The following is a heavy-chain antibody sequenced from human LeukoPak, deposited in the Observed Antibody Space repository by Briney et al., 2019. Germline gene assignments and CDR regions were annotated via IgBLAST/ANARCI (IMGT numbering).Heavy chain of an antibody. CDR1: GYTFTSYA. CDR3: ARGVLLWFGESPYYFDY. CDR2: INAGNGNT. V-gene: IGHV1-3*01. Sequence: ASVKVSCKASGYTFTSYAMHWVRQAPGQRLEWMGWINAGNGNTKYSQKFQGRVTITRDTSASTAYMELSSLRSEDTAVYYCARGVLLWFGESPYYFDYWGQGTLVTVSS. D-gene: IGHD3-10*01. J-gene: IGHJ4*02.